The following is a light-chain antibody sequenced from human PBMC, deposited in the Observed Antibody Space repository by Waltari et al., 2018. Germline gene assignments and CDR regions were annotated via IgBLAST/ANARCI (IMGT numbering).Light chain of an antibody. V-gene: IGKV3-20*01. J-gene: IGKJ1*01. CDR3: QKYGTLPAT. CDR1: QSVTRT. Sequence: EIVLTQSPGPLSLSPGERATLFCSASQSVTRTLAWYQQKPGQAPRLLIYDASSRATGIPDRFSGSGYGTDFSLTISRLEPEDFAVYYCQKYGTLPATFGQGTKVEIK. CDR2: DAS.